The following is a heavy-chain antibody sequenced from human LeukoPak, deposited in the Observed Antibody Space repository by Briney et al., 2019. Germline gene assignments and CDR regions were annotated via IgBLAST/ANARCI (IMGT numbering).Heavy chain of an antibody. V-gene: IGHV3-13*01. CDR2: LGTAGDT. Sequence: GGSLRLSCATSGFTLTNYAMHWVRQPAGEGLEWVSALGTAGDTFYPGSVKGRFSISRDNAKKSLFLQMNSLRVEDTAIYYCARQSTPHGNFDYWGQGTLVTVPS. D-gene: IGHD5-24*01. CDR3: ARQSTPHGNFDY. J-gene: IGHJ4*02. CDR1: GFTLTNYA.